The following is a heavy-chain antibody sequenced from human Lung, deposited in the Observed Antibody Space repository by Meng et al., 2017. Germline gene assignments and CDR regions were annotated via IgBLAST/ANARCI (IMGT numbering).Heavy chain of an antibody. D-gene: IGHD6-6*01. CDR3: AKDLGASSSYYFDY. Sequence: EVQLLESGGGLVQPGGSLRLACAASGFTFSGYAMTWVRQAPGKGLEWVSSVSGSDDIAYYGDSVKGRVTISRDNSKNTLYLQMNSLRAEDTAVYFSAKDLGASSSYYFDYWGQGTVVTVSS. CDR1: GFTFSGYA. CDR2: VSGSDDIA. J-gene: IGHJ4*02. V-gene: IGHV3-23*01.